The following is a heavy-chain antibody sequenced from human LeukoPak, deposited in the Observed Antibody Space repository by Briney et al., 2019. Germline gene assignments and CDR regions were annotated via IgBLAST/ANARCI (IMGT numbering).Heavy chain of an antibody. V-gene: IGHV3-7*01. CDR3: ARGQQLNY. D-gene: IGHD6-13*01. Sequence: GGSLRLSCAAPGFTFSSYWMSWVRQAPGKGLEWVANIKQDGSEKYYVDSVKGRFTISRDNAKNSLYLQVNSLRAEDTAVDYCARGQQLNYWGQGTLVTVSS. CDR2: IKQDGSEK. CDR1: GFTFSSYW. J-gene: IGHJ4*02.